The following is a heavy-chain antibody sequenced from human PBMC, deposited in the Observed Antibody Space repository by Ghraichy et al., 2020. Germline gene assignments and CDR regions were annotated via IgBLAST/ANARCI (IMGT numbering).Heavy chain of an antibody. D-gene: IGHD3-10*01. CDR2: INHSGST. CDR1: GGSFSGYY. J-gene: IGHJ4*02. V-gene: IGHV4-34*01. Sequence: SETPSLTCAVYGGSFSGYYWSWIRQPPGKGLEWIGEINHSGSTNYNPSLKSRVTISVDTSKNQFSLKLSSVTAADTAVYYCARYGSGNDYWGQGTLVTVSS. CDR3: ARYGSGNDY.